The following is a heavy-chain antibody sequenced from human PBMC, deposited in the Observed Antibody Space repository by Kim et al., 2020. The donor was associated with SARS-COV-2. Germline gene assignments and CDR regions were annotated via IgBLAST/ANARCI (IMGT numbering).Heavy chain of an antibody. Sequence: GGSLRLSCAASGFTFSDYYMSWIRQAPGKGLEWVSYISSSSSYTNYADSVKGRCTISRDNAKNSLYLQMNSLRAEDTAVYYCARDYGDVTRRFDYWGQGTLVTVSS. CDR3: ARDYGDVTRRFDY. CDR1: GFTFSDYY. CDR2: ISSSSSYT. V-gene: IGHV3-11*05. D-gene: IGHD4-17*01. J-gene: IGHJ4*02.